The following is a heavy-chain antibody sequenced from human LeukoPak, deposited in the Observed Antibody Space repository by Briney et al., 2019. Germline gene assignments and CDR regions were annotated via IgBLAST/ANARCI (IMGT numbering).Heavy chain of an antibody. CDR1: GGSFSGYY. Sequence: KPSETLSLTCAVYGGSFSGYYWGWIRQPPGKGLEWIGSIYYSGSNYYNSSLVSRVTLSVDTSKSQFSLKLTSVTAADTAVYYCARNVRSGWHYFDYWGQGTLVTVSS. CDR2: IYYSGSN. CDR3: ARNVRSGWHYFDY. D-gene: IGHD6-19*01. J-gene: IGHJ4*02. V-gene: IGHV4-39*01.